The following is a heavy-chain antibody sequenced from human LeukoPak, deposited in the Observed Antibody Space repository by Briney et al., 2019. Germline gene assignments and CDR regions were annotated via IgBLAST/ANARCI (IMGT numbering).Heavy chain of an antibody. Sequence: ASVKVSCKASGYTFTSYGISWVRRAPGQGLEWIGWISAYNGNTNYAQKLQGRVTMTTDTSTSTAYMELRSLRSDDTAVYYCAREPYSSSSVWFDPWGQGTLVTVSS. J-gene: IGHJ5*02. V-gene: IGHV1-18*01. CDR3: AREPYSSSSVWFDP. CDR2: ISAYNGNT. D-gene: IGHD6-6*01. CDR1: GYTFTSYG.